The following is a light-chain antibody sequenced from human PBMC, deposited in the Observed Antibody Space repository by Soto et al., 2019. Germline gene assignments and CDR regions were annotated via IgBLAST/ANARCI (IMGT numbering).Light chain of an antibody. CDR1: QSVSSSY. CDR2: CAS. CDR3: QHYSSSPRSWT. J-gene: IGKJ1*01. V-gene: IGKV3-20*01. Sequence: EIVLTQSPGILSLSPGERATLSCRASQSVSSSYLAWYQQKPGQAPRLLIYCASSRATGIPDRFSGSGFGTDFTLTISRLEREDFAVYYCQHYSSSPRSWTFGQGTKVEIK.